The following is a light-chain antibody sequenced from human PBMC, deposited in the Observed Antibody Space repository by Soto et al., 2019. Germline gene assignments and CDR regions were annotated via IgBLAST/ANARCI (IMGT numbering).Light chain of an antibody. CDR1: HDIKKY. J-gene: IGKJ5*01. Sequence: DIQMTQSPSSLSASVGDRVSITCQASHDIKKYLNWYQQKPGRAPKLLIYDASNLEAGVPSRFRGSGSGTDFTFTISRLQPEDIATYYCQQYENLPTFGQGTRLEIK. CDR3: QQYENLPT. V-gene: IGKV1-33*01. CDR2: DAS.